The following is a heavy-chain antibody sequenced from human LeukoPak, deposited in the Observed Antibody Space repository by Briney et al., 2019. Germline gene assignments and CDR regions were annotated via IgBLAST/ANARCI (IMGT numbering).Heavy chain of an antibody. CDR1: GFTLSSYA. CDR3: ARDAAGGWGTFDY. V-gene: IGHV3-30*04. D-gene: IGHD6-13*01. J-gene: IGHJ4*02. CDR2: VSSDGSNK. Sequence: GGSLRLSCAASGFTLSSYAMHWVRQAPGKGLEWVAVVSSDGSNKYYEDSVKGRFTISRDNSKNTLYLQMSRLRAEDTAVYYCARDAAGGWGTFDYWGQGTLVTVSS.